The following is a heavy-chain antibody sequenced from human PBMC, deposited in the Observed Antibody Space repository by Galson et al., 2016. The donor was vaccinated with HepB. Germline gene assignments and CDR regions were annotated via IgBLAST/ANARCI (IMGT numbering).Heavy chain of an antibody. J-gene: IGHJ6*02. CDR2: IRAANGNT. Sequence: SAKVSCKASGYTFMHFGISCVRQAPGHGLEWMGWIRAANGNTYYAEKFQGRVTLTTDTSTNTAYLELRSLTSADTAVYYCARDDRSGEVLMYVWGQGTTVTVSS. CDR1: GYTFMHFG. CDR3: ARDDRSGEVLMYV. D-gene: IGHD6-19*01. V-gene: IGHV1-18*01.